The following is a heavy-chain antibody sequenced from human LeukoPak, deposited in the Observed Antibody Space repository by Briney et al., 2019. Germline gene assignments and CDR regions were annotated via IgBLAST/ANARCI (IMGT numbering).Heavy chain of an antibody. CDR1: GFTFSSYA. D-gene: IGHD3-3*01. CDR3: AKDQGYDFWSGYYGSFDY. V-gene: IGHV3-23*01. J-gene: IGHJ4*02. CDR2: ISGSGGST. Sequence: GGSLRLSCAASGFTFSSYAMSWVRQAPGKGLEWISAISGSGGSTYYADSVKGRFTISRDNSKNTLYLQMNSLRAEDTAVYYCAKDQGYDFWSGYYGSFDYWGQGTLVTVSS.